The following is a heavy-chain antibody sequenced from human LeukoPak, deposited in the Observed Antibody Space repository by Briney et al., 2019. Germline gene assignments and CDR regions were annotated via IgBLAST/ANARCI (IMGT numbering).Heavy chain of an antibody. CDR1: GFSFSSYE. Sequence: PGGSLRLSCAASGFSFSSYEMNWVRQAPGKGLEWISYINSNGRNIDYADSVRGRFTISRDNAKNSLFLQMNSLRAEDTAVYYCLCLWFGKGVYGGRGTLVTVSS. V-gene: IGHV3-48*03. D-gene: IGHD3-10*01. CDR3: LCLWFGKGVY. CDR2: INSNGRNI. J-gene: IGHJ4*02.